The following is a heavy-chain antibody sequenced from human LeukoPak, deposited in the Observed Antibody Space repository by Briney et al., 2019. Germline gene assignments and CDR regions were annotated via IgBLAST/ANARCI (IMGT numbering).Heavy chain of an antibody. CDR3: TNSGATTTIEAFDI. D-gene: IGHD1-26*01. CDR1: GFTFGNAW. V-gene: IGHV3-15*01. Sequence: PGGSLRLSCAASGFTFGNAWMSWVRQAPGKGLEWVGRIKSKTDGGTTDYAAPVKGRFTISRDDSKNTLYLQMNSLKTEDTAVYYCTNSGATTTIEAFDIWGQGTMVTVSS. J-gene: IGHJ3*02. CDR2: IKSKTDGGTT.